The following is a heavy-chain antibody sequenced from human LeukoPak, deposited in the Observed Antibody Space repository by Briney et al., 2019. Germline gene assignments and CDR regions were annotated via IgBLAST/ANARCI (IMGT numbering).Heavy chain of an antibody. CDR1: GGSISSGGYY. Sequence: SETLSLTCTVSGGSISSGGYYWSWIRQHPGKGLEWIGYIYYSGSTYYNPSLKSRVTISVDTSKNQFSLKLNSVTAADTAVYYCASANRGYYYDSSGYSWGQGTLVTVSS. J-gene: IGHJ5*02. D-gene: IGHD3-22*01. V-gene: IGHV4-31*03. CDR2: IYYSGST. CDR3: ASANRGYYYDSSGYS.